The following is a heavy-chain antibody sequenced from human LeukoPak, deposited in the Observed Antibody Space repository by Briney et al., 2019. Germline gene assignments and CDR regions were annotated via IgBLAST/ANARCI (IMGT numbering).Heavy chain of an antibody. CDR2: ISSSGSTI. J-gene: IGHJ4*02. V-gene: IGHV3-11*01. CDR3: ARWGQLELPIEF. CDR1: GFTLSDHY. D-gene: IGHD1-7*01. Sequence: PGGSLRLSCAASGFTLSDHYMDWVRQAPGKGLEWVSYISSSGSTIYYADSVKGRFTISRDNAKNSLYLQMNSLRAEDTAVYYCARWGQLELPIEFWGQGTLVTVSS.